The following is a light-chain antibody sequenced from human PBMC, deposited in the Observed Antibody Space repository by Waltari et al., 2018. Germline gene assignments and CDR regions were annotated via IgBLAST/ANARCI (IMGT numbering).Light chain of an antibody. CDR2: WAS. V-gene: IGKV4-1*01. Sequence: DIVMTQSPDSLAVSLGERATINCKSSESVIYDSDNKNYLAWYQQKPGQPPKLLIHWASIRESGVPDRFSGSGSGTDFTLTISSLQAEDVALYYCQQSYTSPFTFGGGTKVEL. CDR3: QQSYTSPFT. CDR1: ESVIYDSDNKNY. J-gene: IGKJ4*01.